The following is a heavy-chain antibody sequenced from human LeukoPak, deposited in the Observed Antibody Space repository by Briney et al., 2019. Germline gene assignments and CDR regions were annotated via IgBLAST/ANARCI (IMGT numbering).Heavy chain of an antibody. CDR1: GFTFSVYN. J-gene: IGHJ4*02. CDR2: ISPSSNYI. Sequence: GGSLRLFCEASGFTFSVYNTHWVRQAPGEGLEWVSSISPSSNYIKYGHSLKGRTTISRDNAKNSLYLQIYSLRAEDTAVYYCARVDPVVAETYFDYWGQGTLATVSS. CDR3: ARVDPVVAETYFDY. D-gene: IGHD2-15*01. V-gene: IGHV3-21*01.